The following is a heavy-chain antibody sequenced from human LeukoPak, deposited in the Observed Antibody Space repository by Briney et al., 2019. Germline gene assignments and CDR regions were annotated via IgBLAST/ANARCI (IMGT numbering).Heavy chain of an antibody. D-gene: IGHD6-19*01. Sequence: GGSLRLSCAASGFTFSTYAMSWVRQAPGKGLEWVAAISGSSGSTYYADSVKGRFTISRDNSKNTLYVQMNSLRAQDTAVYYCAKDRGIVVTGTHFDYWGQGTLVTVSS. CDR3: AKDRGIVVTGTHFDY. CDR2: ISGSSGST. CDR1: GFTFSTYA. J-gene: IGHJ4*02. V-gene: IGHV3-23*01.